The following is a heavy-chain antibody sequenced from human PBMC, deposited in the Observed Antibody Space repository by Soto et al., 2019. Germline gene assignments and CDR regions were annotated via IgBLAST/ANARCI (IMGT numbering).Heavy chain of an antibody. CDR1: GGSISSGGYY. J-gene: IGHJ4*02. D-gene: IGHD4-17*01. CDR3: ARDDYGYFDY. CDR2: IYYSGSA. Sequence: QVQLQESGPGLVKPSQTLSLTCTVSGGSISSGGYYWSWIRQHPGKGLEWIGYIYYSGSAYYTPSLKSRVTMSVDTSKNQFSLKLSSVTAADTAVYYCARDDYGYFDYWGQGTLVTVSS. V-gene: IGHV4-31*03.